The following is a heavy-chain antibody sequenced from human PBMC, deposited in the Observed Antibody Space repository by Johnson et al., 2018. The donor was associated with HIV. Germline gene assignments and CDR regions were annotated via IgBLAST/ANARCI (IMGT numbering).Heavy chain of an antibody. CDR2: ISYDGSNK. CDR1: GFTFSSYA. V-gene: IGHV3-30-3*01. Sequence: QVQLVESGGGVVQPGRSLRLSCAASGFTFSSYAMHWVRQAPGKGLEWVAVISYDGSNKYYADSAKGRCTNSRDNSKNTLYLQMNSRRAEDTAVYYGAKAESDLNWGYAFDIWGQGTMVTVSS. J-gene: IGHJ3*02. CDR3: AKAESDLNWGYAFDI. D-gene: IGHD7-27*01.